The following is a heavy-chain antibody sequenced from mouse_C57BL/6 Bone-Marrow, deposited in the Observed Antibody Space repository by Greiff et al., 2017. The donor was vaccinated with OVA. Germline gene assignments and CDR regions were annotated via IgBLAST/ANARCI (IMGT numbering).Heavy chain of an antibody. Sequence: EVQGVESGGGLVKPGGSLKLSCAASGFTFSSYAMSWVRQTPEKRLEWVATISDGGSYTYYPDNVKGRFTISRDNAKNNLYLQMSHLKSEDTAMYYCARDRTVVGFDYWGQGTTLTVSS. CDR1: GFTFSSYA. J-gene: IGHJ2*01. D-gene: IGHD1-1*01. CDR3: ARDRTVVGFDY. V-gene: IGHV5-4*01. CDR2: ISDGGSYT.